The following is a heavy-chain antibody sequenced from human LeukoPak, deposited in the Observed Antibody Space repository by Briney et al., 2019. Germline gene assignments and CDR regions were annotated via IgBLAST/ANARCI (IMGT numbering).Heavy chain of an antibody. CDR2: INQDGTKK. CDR3: ARVTNLGV. Sequence: GRSLRLSCAASGFTSGDYWMSWVRQAPGRWLEWVASINQDGTKKDYVDSVKGRFTISRDNAKNSLHLQMSSLRAEDTAVYYCARVTNLGVWGQGTTVTVSS. V-gene: IGHV3-7*05. J-gene: IGHJ6*02. D-gene: IGHD2-2*01. CDR1: GFTSGDYW.